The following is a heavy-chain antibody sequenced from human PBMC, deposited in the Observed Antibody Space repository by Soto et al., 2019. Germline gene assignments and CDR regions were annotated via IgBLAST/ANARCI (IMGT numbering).Heavy chain of an antibody. J-gene: IGHJ5*02. V-gene: IGHV4-59*08. CDR2: IYYSGST. D-gene: IGHD5-12*01. CDR3: ARADSGYDSFWFDP. Sequence: PSETLSLTCTVSGGSISSYYWSWIRQPPGKGLEWIGYIYYSGSTNYNPSLKSRVTISVDTSKNQFSLKLSSVTAADTAVYYCARADSGYDSFWFDPWGQGTLVTVSS. CDR1: GGSISSYY.